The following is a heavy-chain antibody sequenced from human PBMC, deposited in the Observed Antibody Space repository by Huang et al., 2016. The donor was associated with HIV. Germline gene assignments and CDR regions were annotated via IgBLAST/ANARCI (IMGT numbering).Heavy chain of an antibody. Sequence: QVQLVESGGGVVRPGRSLRLSCAASRFTFSKFAMHWVRQAPGKVMEWMAVISYDGSSKHDADSVTGRLTISRDNSNNTLYLQMNSLTVEDTAVYYCTKGHYYDTNGYVAFDIWGQGTMVTVSS. J-gene: IGHJ3*02. CDR3: TKGHYYDTNGYVAFDI. D-gene: IGHD3-22*01. CDR1: RFTFSKFA. V-gene: IGHV3-30*18. CDR2: ISYDGSSK.